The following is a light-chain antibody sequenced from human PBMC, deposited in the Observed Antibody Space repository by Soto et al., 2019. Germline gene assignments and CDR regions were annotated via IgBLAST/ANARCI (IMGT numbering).Light chain of an antibody. CDR1: SSDVGAYGY. CDR2: EVN. J-gene: IGLJ3*02. Sequence: QSVLTQPASVSGSPGQSITISCTGTSSDVGAYGYVSWYQQHPGKSPKIILYEVNNRPSGLSNRFSGSKSGNTASLTISGLQAEYEADYYCSSYTTINTWVFGGGTKVTVL. CDR3: SSYTTINTWV. V-gene: IGLV2-14*01.